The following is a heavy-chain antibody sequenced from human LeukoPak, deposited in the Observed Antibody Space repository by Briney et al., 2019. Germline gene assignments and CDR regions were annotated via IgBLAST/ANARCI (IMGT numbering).Heavy chain of an antibody. CDR1: GGSFSGYY. Sequence: SETPSLTCAVYGGSFSGYYWSWIRQPPGKGLEWIGEINHSGSTNYNPSLKSRVTISVDTSKNQFSLKLSSVTAADTAVYYCARRVTRRRFFDYWGQGTLVTVSS. J-gene: IGHJ4*02. CDR3: ARRVTRRRFFDY. CDR2: INHSGST. V-gene: IGHV4-34*01. D-gene: IGHD3-10*01.